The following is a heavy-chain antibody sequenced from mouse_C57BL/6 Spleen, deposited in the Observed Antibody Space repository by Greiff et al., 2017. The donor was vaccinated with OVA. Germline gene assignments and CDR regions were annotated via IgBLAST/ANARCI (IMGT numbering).Heavy chain of an antibody. CDR3: ERYGTAWFAY. CDR1: GYTFTDYN. Sequence: EVQRVESGPELVKPGASVKMSCKASGYTFTDYNMHWVQQSHGKSLEWIGYLNPNNGGTSYNQKFKGKATLTVNKSSSTAYMELRSLTSEDSAVYYCERYGTAWFAYWGQGTLVTVSA. CDR2: LNPNNGGT. V-gene: IGHV1-22*01. D-gene: IGHD1-1*01. J-gene: IGHJ3*01.